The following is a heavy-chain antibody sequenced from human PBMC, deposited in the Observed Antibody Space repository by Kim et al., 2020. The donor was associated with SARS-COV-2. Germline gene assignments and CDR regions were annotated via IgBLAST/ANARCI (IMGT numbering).Heavy chain of an antibody. CDR3: ARGPAGPDV. D-gene: IGHD6-13*01. CDR2: GNT. V-gene: IGHV1-3*01. J-gene: IGHJ4*02. Sequence: GNTKYSNKFQGRVTITTDTSATTVFMDLYSLTSEDTALYYCARGPAGPDVWGQGSLVTVSS.